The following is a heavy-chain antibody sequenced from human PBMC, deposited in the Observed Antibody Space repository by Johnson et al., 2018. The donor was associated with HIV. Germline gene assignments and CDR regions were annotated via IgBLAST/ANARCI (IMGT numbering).Heavy chain of an antibody. CDR3: AKIRGEMATTDAFDI. V-gene: IGHV3-9*01. CDR1: GFTFDDYA. D-gene: IGHD5-24*01. CDR2: ISWNSGSI. J-gene: IGHJ3*02. Sequence: VQLVESGGGLVKPGGSLRLSCAASGFTFDDYAMHWVRQAPGKGLEWVSGISWNSGSIGYADSVKGRFTISRDNAKNSLYLQMNSLRAEDTALYYCAKIRGEMATTDAFDIWGQGTMVTVSS.